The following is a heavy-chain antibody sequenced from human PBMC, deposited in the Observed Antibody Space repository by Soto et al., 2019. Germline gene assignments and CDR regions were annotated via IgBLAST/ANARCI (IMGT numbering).Heavy chain of an antibody. Sequence: QVQLVESGGGVVQPGRSLRLSCAASGFTFSNYGMHWVRQAPGKELEWVAVISYHGRDKYYADSVKGRFTISRDNSKNTLYLEMNSLRAEDTAVYYCAKDHLMTTVTTVGYWGQGTLVTVSS. CDR1: GFTFSNYG. V-gene: IGHV3-30*18. D-gene: IGHD4-17*01. J-gene: IGHJ4*02. CDR2: ISYHGRDK. CDR3: AKDHLMTTVTTVGY.